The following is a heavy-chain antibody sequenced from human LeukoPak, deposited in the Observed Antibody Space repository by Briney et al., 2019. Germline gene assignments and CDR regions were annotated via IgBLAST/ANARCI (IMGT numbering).Heavy chain of an antibody. CDR2: ISSGSRII. CDR3: ARLFGGDSGNFNY. Sequence: GGSLRLSCAASGFTFSSYSMNWVRQAPGKGLEWVSFISSGSRIIYYADSVKGRFTISRDNAKNSLYLQMNSLRDEDTAVYYCARLFGGDSGNFNYWGQGTLVTVSS. J-gene: IGHJ4*02. V-gene: IGHV3-48*02. CDR1: GFTFSSYS. D-gene: IGHD2-21*02.